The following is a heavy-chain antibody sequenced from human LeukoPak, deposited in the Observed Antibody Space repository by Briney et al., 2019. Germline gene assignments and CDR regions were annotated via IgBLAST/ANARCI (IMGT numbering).Heavy chain of an antibody. Sequence: GGSLRLSCAASGFTFTIYAMSWVRQSPGKGLEWVSSISDSGDRTYYADSVKGRFTISRDNSRNTLYLQVNSLRAEDTTVYYCAKSGSVPPDYWGQGTLVTVSS. J-gene: IGHJ4*02. D-gene: IGHD2-2*01. CDR1: GFTFTIYA. CDR3: AKSGSVPPDY. CDR2: ISDSGDRT. V-gene: IGHV3-23*01.